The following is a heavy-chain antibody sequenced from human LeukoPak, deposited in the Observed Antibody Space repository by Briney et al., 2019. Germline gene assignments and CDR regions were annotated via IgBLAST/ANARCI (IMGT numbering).Heavy chain of an antibody. CDR2: INPNSGVT. Sequence: ASVKVSCKASGYTFTGYYMHWVRQAPGQGLEWMGWINPNSGVTNYAQKFQGRVTMTRDTPISTAYMELSRLRSDDTAVYYCARDRVGYDAFDIWGQGTMVTVSS. J-gene: IGHJ3*02. V-gene: IGHV1-2*02. CDR3: ARDRVGYDAFDI. CDR1: GYTFTGYY. D-gene: IGHD3-16*01.